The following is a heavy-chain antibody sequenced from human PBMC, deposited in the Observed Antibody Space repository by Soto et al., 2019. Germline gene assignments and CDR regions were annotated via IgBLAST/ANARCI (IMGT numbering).Heavy chain of an antibody. CDR3: ARQEGYTAGCQGY. V-gene: IGHV4-39*01. CDR2: IYYSGRT. Sequence: QVQLQESGPGLVKPSETLALTCSVSGASISSSDYYWGWIRQPPGEGLEWIGSIYYSGRTNYNPSLNRRVTISLDTAKNQYSLKLSSVTAAETAVYYCARQEGYTAGCQGYWGQGTLVTVSS. D-gene: IGHD5-18*01. J-gene: IGHJ4*02. CDR1: GASISSSDYY.